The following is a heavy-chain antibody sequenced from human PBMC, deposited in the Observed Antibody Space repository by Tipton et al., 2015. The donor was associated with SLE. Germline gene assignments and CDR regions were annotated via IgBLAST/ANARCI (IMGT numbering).Heavy chain of an antibody. J-gene: IGHJ4*02. CDR1: GFPFSTYA. V-gene: IGHV3-30*02. D-gene: IGHD3-3*01. CDR2: IRYDGSNK. Sequence: SLRLSCAASGFPFSTYAMHWVRQAPGKGLEWVAFIRYDGSNKYYADSVKGRLTISRDNDKNMLYLQMNSLRAEDTAVYYCAKGLGTYDTSFLDHWGQGTLVTVSS. CDR3: AKGLGTYDTSFLDH.